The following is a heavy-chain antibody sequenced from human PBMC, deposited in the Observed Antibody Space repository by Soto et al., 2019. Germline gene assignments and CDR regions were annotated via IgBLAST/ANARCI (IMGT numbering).Heavy chain of an antibody. D-gene: IGHD2-8*01. CDR1: GFTFSSYA. V-gene: IGHV3-23*01. Sequence: GGSLRLSCAASGFTFSSYAMSWVRQAPGKGLEWVSTISGSGGNTYYADSVKGRFTISRDNSKNTLYLQVNSLRAEDTAVYYCARAYCTDGVCPVFDYWGQGTLVTVSS. J-gene: IGHJ4*02. CDR3: ARAYCTDGVCPVFDY. CDR2: ISGSGGNT.